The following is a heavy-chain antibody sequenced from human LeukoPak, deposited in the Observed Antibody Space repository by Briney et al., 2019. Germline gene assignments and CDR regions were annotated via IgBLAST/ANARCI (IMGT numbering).Heavy chain of an antibody. CDR2: ISDDGSRQ. CDR3: VKDRTGTYTLDY. Sequence: GGSLRLSCAATGFTFSNYAIHWGRQAPGKGLEWVAFISDDGSRQHYADSVKGRFTISRDNSKNTLNLQMNSLRAEDTAAYYCVKDRTGTYTLDYWGQGALVTVSS. CDR1: GFTFSNYA. J-gene: IGHJ4*02. V-gene: IGHV3-30-3*01. D-gene: IGHD3-10*01.